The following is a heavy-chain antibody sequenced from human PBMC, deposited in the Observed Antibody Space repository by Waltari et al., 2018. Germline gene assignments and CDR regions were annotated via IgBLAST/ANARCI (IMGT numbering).Heavy chain of an antibody. D-gene: IGHD4-17*01. V-gene: IGHV4-39*07. J-gene: IGHJ4*02. CDR1: GGSISSRSYY. CDR2: IYYSGST. Sequence: QLQLQESGPGLVKPSEPLSLTCTVSGGSISSRSYYWGWLRQPPGKGLEWIGSIYYSGSTYYNPSLKSRVTISVDTYKNQFSLKLSSVTAADTAVYYCARAGRGGDYFDYWGQGTLVTVSS. CDR3: ARAGRGGDYFDY.